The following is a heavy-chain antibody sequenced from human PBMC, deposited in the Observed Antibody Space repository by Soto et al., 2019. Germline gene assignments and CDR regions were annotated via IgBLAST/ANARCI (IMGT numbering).Heavy chain of an antibody. J-gene: IGHJ6*02. V-gene: IGHV1-2*02. Sequence: GASVKVSCKASGYTFTGYYIHWVRQAPGQGLEWMGWINPNSGGTNYAQKFQGRVTMTRDTSISTAYMELSRLRSDDTAVYYCARDTTTIRLSYYYGMDVWGQGTTVTVS. D-gene: IGHD5-12*01. CDR3: ARDTTTIRLSYYYGMDV. CDR2: INPNSGGT. CDR1: GYTFTGYY.